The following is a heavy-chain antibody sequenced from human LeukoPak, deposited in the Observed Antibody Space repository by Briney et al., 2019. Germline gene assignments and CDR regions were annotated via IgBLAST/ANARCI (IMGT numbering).Heavy chain of an antibody. Sequence: SETLSLTCTVSGYSISSGYYWGWIRQPPGKGLEWIGSIYYSGSTYYNPSLKSRVTISVDASKNQFSLKLSSVTAADTAVYYCARDGSGSYFYYFDYWGQGTLVTVSS. D-gene: IGHD1-26*01. J-gene: IGHJ4*02. V-gene: IGHV4-38-2*02. CDR3: ARDGSGSYFYYFDY. CDR2: IYYSGST. CDR1: GYSISSGYY.